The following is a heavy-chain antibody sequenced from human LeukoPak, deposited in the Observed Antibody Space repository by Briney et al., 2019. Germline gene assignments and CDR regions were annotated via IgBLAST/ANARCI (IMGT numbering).Heavy chain of an antibody. Sequence: GESLKTSCKGSGYSFTNYWIAWVRQMPGQGLEWMAIIYPGDSDARYSPSFQGQVTISVDKSISTTYLRWSSLKASDTAMYYCARRGWGFGEPKRDHDTFDIWSQGTMVTVSS. J-gene: IGHJ3*02. CDR1: GYSFTNYW. CDR2: IYPGDSDA. V-gene: IGHV5-51*01. D-gene: IGHD3-10*01. CDR3: ARRGWGFGEPKRDHDTFDI.